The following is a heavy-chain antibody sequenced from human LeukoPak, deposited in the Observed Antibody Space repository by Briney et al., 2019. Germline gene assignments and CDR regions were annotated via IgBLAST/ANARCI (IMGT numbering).Heavy chain of an antibody. Sequence: SETLSLTCAVYGGSFSGYFWSWIRQPPGKGLEWIGEISHSGSTNYNPSLKSRVTISVDTSKNQFSLKLSSVTAADTAVYYCARGYNWNYWGQGTLVTVSS. D-gene: IGHD1-20*01. J-gene: IGHJ4*02. CDR2: ISHSGST. CDR3: ARGYNWNY. V-gene: IGHV4-34*01. CDR1: GGSFSGYF.